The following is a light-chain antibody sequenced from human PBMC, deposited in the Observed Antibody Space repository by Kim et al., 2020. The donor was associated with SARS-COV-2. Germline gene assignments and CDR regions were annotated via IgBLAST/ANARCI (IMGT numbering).Light chain of an antibody. J-gene: IGLJ2*01. V-gene: IGLV6-57*03. CDR2: ENN. Sequence: GKTVPIYCTRSTGSIASRFVQWYQQRPDSVPTTVIYENNERPSGVPDRFSGSIDSSSNSASRTISGLKPEDEAGYYCHTYDSDSQVFGGGTQLTVL. CDR3: HTYDSDSQV. CDR1: TGSIASRF.